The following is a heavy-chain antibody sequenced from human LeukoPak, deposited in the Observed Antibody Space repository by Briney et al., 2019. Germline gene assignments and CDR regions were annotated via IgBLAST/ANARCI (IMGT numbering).Heavy chain of an antibody. D-gene: IGHD2-2*03. J-gene: IGHJ3*02. V-gene: IGHV3-30*04. CDR1: GFTFSSYA. CDR3: ARVDDLDAFDI. Sequence: GRSLRLSCAASGFTFSSYAIHWVRQAPGKRLEWVAVISDDGSNKYYADSVKGRFTISRDNSKNTLYLQMSSLRPGDTAVYYCARVDDLDAFDIWGQGTMVTVSS. CDR2: ISDDGSNK.